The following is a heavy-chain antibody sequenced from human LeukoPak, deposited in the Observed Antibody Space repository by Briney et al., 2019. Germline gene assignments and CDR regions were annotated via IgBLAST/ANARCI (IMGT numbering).Heavy chain of an antibody. D-gene: IGHD1-26*01. CDR1: GFTFDDYG. CDR3: ARHPFPHEEIVGAH. V-gene: IGHV3-20*04. Sequence: GGSLRLSCAASGFTFDDYGMSWVRQAPGKGLEWVSGINWNGGSTGYADSVKGRFTISRDNAKHSLYLQLHSLRAEDTALYYCARHPFPHEEIVGAHWGQGTLVTVSS. J-gene: IGHJ4*02. CDR2: INWNGGST.